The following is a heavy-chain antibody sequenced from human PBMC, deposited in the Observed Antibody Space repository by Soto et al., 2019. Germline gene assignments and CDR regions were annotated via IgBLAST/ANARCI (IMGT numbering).Heavy chain of an antibody. CDR3: ARDTGSYGKSFDY. Sequence: GGSLRLSCAASGFTFNSYEMNWVRQAPGKGLEWLSYISGSGDTIYYADSLKGRFTISRDNAKNSLYLQMNSLRAEDTALYYCARDTGSYGKSFDYWGQGTLVTVSS. CDR2: ISGSGDTI. J-gene: IGHJ4*02. CDR1: GFTFNSYE. D-gene: IGHD5-18*01. V-gene: IGHV3-48*03.